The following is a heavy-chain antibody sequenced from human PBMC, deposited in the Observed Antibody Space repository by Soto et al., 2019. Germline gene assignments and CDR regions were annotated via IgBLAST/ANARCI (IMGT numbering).Heavy chain of an antibody. J-gene: IGHJ3*01. CDR1: GYTFSNFD. D-gene: IGHD6-19*01. CDR3: ARALAVRDPFDL. CDR2: MNPDSGDT. Sequence: QEQLVQSGAEVRKPGASVKVSCKASGYTFSNFDINWVRQATGQGLEWVGWMNPDSGDTDYSPRFQGRVSMTRDISISTAYMDLSSLGSEDTAVYDCARALAVRDPFDLWGQGTMVSVSS. V-gene: IGHV1-8*02.